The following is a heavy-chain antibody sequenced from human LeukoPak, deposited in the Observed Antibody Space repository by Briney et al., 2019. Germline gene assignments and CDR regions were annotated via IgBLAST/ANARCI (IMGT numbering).Heavy chain of an antibody. CDR2: IYYSGST. Sequence: SETLSLTCTVSGGSISSYYWSWIRQPPGKGLEWIGYIYYSGSTNYNPSLKSRVTISVDTSKNQFSLKLSSVTAADTAVYYCAKDADGDTAMLIDYWGQGTLVTVSS. CDR1: GGSISSYY. D-gene: IGHD5-18*01. V-gene: IGHV4-59*12. CDR3: AKDADGDTAMLIDY. J-gene: IGHJ4*02.